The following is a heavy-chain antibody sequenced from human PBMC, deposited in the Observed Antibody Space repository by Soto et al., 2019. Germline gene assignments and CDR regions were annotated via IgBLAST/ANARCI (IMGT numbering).Heavy chain of an antibody. D-gene: IGHD1-26*01. Sequence: EVQLVESGGDLAQPGGSLRLSCAVSGFTFSYAWMNWVRQAPGKGLEWVGRSKSKTDVGTTDYAAPAKGRLTASRDECRAMVFLQMTSLGTEDTAVYISATGRGAVIYWGQGTRVSVSS. V-gene: IGHV3-15*07. CDR1: GFTFSYAW. CDR3: ATGRGAVIY. CDR2: SKSKTDVGTT. J-gene: IGHJ4*02.